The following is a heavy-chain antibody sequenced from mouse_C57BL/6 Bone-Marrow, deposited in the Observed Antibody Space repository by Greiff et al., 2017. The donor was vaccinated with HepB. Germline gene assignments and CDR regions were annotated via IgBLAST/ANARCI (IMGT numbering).Heavy chain of an antibody. Sequence: EVQLQQSGPELVKPGASVKISCKASGYTFTDYYMNWVKQSHGKSLEWIGDINPNNGGTSYNQKFKGKATLTVDKSSSTAYMELRSLTSEDSAVYYCARQDGSSYVDYWGQGTTLTVSS. CDR3: ARQDGSSYVDY. V-gene: IGHV1-26*01. CDR2: INPNNGGT. J-gene: IGHJ2*01. D-gene: IGHD1-1*01. CDR1: GYTFTDYY.